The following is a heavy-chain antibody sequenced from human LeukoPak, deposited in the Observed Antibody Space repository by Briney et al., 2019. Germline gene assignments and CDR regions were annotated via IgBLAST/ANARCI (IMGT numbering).Heavy chain of an antibody. V-gene: IGHV3-74*01. D-gene: IGHD6-19*01. CDR3: VRGTSGWDGLDY. Sequence: PGGSLRLSCAASGFTLRNNWMHWVRRASGKGLVNLLLISPDGSYTDSADSVKGRFTISRDNAKNTLYLQMNSLRAEDTAVYYCVRGTSGWDGLDYWGQGTLVTVSS. CDR1: GFTLRNNW. J-gene: IGHJ4*02. CDR2: ISPDGSYT.